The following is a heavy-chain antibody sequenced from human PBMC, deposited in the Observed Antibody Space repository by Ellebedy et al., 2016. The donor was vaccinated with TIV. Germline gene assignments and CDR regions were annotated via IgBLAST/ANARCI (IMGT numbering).Heavy chain of an antibody. D-gene: IGHD3-10*01. V-gene: IGHV4-59*08. CDR3: ARDTMVRGLIY. Sequence: SETLSLTCTISGGSISSYYWSWIRQPPGKGLEWIGYIYYSGSTNYNPSLKSRVTISVDTSKNQFSLKLSSVTAADTAVYYCARDTMVRGLIYWGQGTLVTVSS. CDR1: GGSISSYY. J-gene: IGHJ4*02. CDR2: IYYSGST.